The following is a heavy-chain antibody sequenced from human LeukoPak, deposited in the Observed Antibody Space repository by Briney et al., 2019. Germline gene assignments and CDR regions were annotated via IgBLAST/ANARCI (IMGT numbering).Heavy chain of an antibody. Sequence: SETLSLTCTVSGGSISGYYWSWIRQPPGKGLEWIGEINHSGSTNYNPSLKSRVTISVDTSKNQFSLKLSSVTAADTAVYYCARQRIVVGPFDYWGQGTLVTVSS. V-gene: IGHV4-34*01. CDR3: ARQRIVVGPFDY. CDR1: GGSISGYY. D-gene: IGHD3-22*01. J-gene: IGHJ4*02. CDR2: INHSGST.